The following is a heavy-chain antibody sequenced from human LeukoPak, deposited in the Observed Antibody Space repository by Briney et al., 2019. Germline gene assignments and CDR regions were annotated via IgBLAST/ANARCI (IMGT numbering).Heavy chain of an antibody. V-gene: IGHV2-5*02. J-gene: IGHJ4*02. D-gene: IGHD2-21*02. CDR2: IYWDDDK. Sequence: SGPTLVKPTQTLTLTCTFSGFSLSTSGVGVGWIRQPPGKALEWLALIYWDDDKRYSPSLKSRLTITKDTSKNQVVLTMTNMDPVDTATYYCAHLAYCGGDCYFYYFDYWGQGTLVTVSS. CDR3: AHLAYCGGDCYFYYFDY. CDR1: GFSLSTSGVG.